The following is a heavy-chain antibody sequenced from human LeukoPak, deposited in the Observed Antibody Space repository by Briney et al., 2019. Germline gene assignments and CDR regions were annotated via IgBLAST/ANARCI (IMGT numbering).Heavy chain of an antibody. CDR1: GFTFSSYA. J-gene: IGHJ4*02. D-gene: IGHD6-6*01. CDR2: ISGIGGST. CDR3: ARALAARGFYYFDY. V-gene: IGHV3-23*01. Sequence: GGSLRLSCAASGFTFSSYAMSWVRQAPGKGLEWVSAISGIGGSTYYADSVKGRFIISRDNSKNTVYLQMNSLRAEDTAVYYCARALAARGFYYFDYWGQGTLVTVSS.